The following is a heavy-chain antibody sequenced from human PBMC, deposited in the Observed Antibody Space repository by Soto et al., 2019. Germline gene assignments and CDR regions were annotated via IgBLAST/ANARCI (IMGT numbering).Heavy chain of an antibody. CDR3: ARTYYDILTGYSFDY. D-gene: IGHD3-9*01. J-gene: IGHJ4*02. Sequence: PSETLSLTCTASGGSISSYYWSWIRQPPGKGLEWIGYIYYSGSTNYNPSLKSRVTISVDTSKNQFSLKLSSVTAADTAVYYCARTYYDILTGYSFDYWGQGTLVTVSS. V-gene: IGHV4-59*01. CDR1: GGSISSYY. CDR2: IYYSGST.